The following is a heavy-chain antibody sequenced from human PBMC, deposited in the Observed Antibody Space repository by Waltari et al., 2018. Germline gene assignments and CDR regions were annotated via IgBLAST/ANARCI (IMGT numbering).Heavy chain of an antibody. V-gene: IGHV1-69*05. J-gene: IGHJ4*02. CDR2: SIPIFGTA. CDR1: GRHLRSYA. CDR3: ARAGIGAAGFDY. D-gene: IGHD6-13*01. Sequence: QVQPVQSGAGVKKPGFSVKVSCKASGRHLRSYAISWVRQAPGPGVEWMGGSIPIFGTANYAQKFQGRVTITTDESTSTAYMELGSLRSEDTAVYHCARAGIGAAGFDYWGQGTLVTVSS.